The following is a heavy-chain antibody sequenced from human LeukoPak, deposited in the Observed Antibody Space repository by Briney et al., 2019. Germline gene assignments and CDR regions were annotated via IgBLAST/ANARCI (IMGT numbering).Heavy chain of an antibody. J-gene: IGHJ4*02. CDR3: ARQGSEIDY. CDR2: ISSSGDTI. V-gene: IGHV3-11*01. CDR1: GFTLSHYY. Sequence: PGGSLRLSCAASGFTLSHYYMTWIRQAPGKGLEWLSCISSSGDTIYYADSVKGRFTVFRDNAENSLYLQMNSLRAEDTAMYYCARQGSEIDYWGQGILVTVSS.